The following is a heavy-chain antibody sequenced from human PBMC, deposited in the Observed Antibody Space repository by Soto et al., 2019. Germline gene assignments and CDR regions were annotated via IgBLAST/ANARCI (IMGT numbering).Heavy chain of an antibody. J-gene: IGHJ6*02. Sequence: VQLQQSGPGLVKPSQTLSLTCTVSGGSINSSEYYWSWIRQHPGKGLEWIGHIYYSGSTYYNPSLKSRVAISVDTSNTNFSLKLSSVTAADTAVYYCARDVRGSSGRRVDVWGQGTTVTVSS. V-gene: IGHV4-31*03. CDR3: ARDVRGSSGRRVDV. D-gene: IGHD3-10*01. CDR2: IYYSGST. CDR1: GGSINSSEYY.